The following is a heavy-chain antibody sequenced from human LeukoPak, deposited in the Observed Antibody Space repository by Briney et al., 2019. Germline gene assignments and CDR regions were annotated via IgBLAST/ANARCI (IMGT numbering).Heavy chain of an antibody. CDR2: ISAYNGNT. CDR1: GYTFTSYG. CDR3: ARGDYDSSGYWDAFDI. Sequence: ASVKVSCKASGYTFTSYGISWVRQAPGQGLEWMGWISAYNGNTDYAQKLQGRVTMTTDTSTSTAYMELRSLRSDDTAVYYCARGDYDSSGYWDAFDIWGQGTMVNVSS. D-gene: IGHD3-22*01. V-gene: IGHV1-18*01. J-gene: IGHJ3*02.